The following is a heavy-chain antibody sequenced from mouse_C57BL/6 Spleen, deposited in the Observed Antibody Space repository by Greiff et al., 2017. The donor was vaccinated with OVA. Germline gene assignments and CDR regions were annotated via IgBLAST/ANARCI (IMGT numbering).Heavy chain of an antibody. J-gene: IGHJ4*01. V-gene: IGHV5-6*01. CDR1: GFTFSSYG. CDR2: ISSGGSYT. Sequence: EVHLVESGGDLVKPGGSLKLSCAASGFTFSSYGMSWVRQTPDKRLEWVATISSGGSYTYYPDSVKGRFTISRDNAKNTLYLQMSSLKSEDTAMYYCAKPPITTVVERYYYAMDYWGQVTSVTVSS. CDR3: AKPPITTVVERYYYAMDY. D-gene: IGHD1-1*01.